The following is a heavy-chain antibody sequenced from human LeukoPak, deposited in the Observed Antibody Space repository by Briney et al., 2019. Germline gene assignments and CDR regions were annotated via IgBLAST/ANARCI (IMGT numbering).Heavy chain of an antibody. CDR2: IHHSGST. CDR1: DYFISSLYY. D-gene: IGHD2-2*01. V-gene: IGHV4-38-2*02. CDR3: ARLGYCSSTSCYPDF. J-gene: IGHJ4*02. Sequence: SETLSLTCTVSDYFISSLYYWGWIRQPPGKGLEWITSIHHSGSTDYNPSLKSRVTISIDTSKNQFSLKLKYVTAADTAVYYCARLGYCSSTSCYPDFWGQGTLVTVSS.